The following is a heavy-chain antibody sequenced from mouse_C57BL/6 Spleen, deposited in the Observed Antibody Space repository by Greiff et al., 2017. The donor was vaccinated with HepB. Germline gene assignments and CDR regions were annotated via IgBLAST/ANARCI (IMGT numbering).Heavy chain of an antibody. J-gene: IGHJ1*03. CDR1: GFNIKDYY. CDR2: IDPENGDT. D-gene: IGHD1-1*01. V-gene: IGHV14-4*01. Sequence: VQLQQSGAELVRPGASVKLSCTASGFNIKDYYMHWVKQRPEQGLEWIGWIDPENGDTEYASKFQGKATITADTSSNTAYLQLSSLTSEDTAVYYCTLYGSSFNWYFDVWGTGTTVTVSS. CDR3: TLYGSSFNWYFDV.